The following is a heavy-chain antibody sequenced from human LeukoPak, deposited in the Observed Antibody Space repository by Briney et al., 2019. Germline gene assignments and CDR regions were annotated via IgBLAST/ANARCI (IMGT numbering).Heavy chain of an antibody. V-gene: IGHV3-30*18. D-gene: IGHD6-19*01. J-gene: IGHJ4*02. CDR1: GFIFSTYG. CDR3: AKDYSSGWFGYFDY. Sequence: GRSLRLSCEASGFIFSTYGMHWVRQSPGKGLEWVAVISYDGSDTYYADSVKGRFTVSRDNSKNTLYLQMNSLRAEDTAVYYCAKDYSSGWFGYFDYWGQGTLVTVSS. CDR2: ISYDGSDT.